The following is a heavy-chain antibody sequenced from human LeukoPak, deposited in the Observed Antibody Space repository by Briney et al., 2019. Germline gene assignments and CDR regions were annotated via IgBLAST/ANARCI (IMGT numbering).Heavy chain of an antibody. Sequence: SGTLSLTCAVSGGSMSDHYWSWIRQTPGTTLEWIGYIYATGNTNYSPSLKGCVTISLDTSKNHFSLRLRSVTAADTALYYCARHFRRDYPDSGSSQYFHYIDVWGKGTTVVVSS. CDR1: GGSMSDHY. V-gene: IGHV4-4*09. D-gene: IGHD3-10*01. J-gene: IGHJ6*03. CDR3: ARHFRRDYPDSGSSQYFHYIDV. CDR2: IYATGNT.